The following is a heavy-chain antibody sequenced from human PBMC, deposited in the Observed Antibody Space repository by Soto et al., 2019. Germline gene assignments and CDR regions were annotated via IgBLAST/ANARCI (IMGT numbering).Heavy chain of an antibody. Sequence: GGSLRLSCAASGFTFSSYAIHWVRQAPGKGPEWVAVISYDGKNKYYADSVKGRFTISRDNSKNTLDLQMNSLRAEDTAVYYCARDRAAVFDPWGQGTLVTVSS. CDR3: ARDRAAVFDP. CDR1: GFTFSSYA. J-gene: IGHJ5*02. CDR2: ISYDGKNK. D-gene: IGHD6-13*01. V-gene: IGHV3-30*03.